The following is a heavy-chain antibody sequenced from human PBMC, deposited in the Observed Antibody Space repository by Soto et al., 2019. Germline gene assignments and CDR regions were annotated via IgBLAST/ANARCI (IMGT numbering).Heavy chain of an antibody. Sequence: GGSLRLSCAASGFTSRNYWMHWVRQVPGKGLVWVAYIKTDGSDTTYADSVKGRFTISRDNAKNTLSLEMNSLRVEDTGVYYCARDPEDTTPLDFWGQGVLVTVSS. V-gene: IGHV3-74*03. J-gene: IGHJ4*02. CDR1: GFTSRNYW. CDR2: IKTDGSDT. CDR3: ARDPEDTTPLDF.